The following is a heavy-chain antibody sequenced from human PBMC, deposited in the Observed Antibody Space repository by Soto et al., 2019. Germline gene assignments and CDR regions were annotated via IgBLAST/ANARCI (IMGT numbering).Heavy chain of an antibody. D-gene: IGHD3-10*01. J-gene: IGHJ4*02. CDR2: INHSGST. CDR3: ARDRGVRLDY. CDR1: GGSFSGYY. Sequence: SETLSLTCAVYGGSFSGYYWSWIRQPPGKGLEWIGEINHSGSTNYSPSLKSRVTISVDTSENQFSLKLSSVTAADTAVYYCARDRGVRLDYWGQGTLVTVSS. V-gene: IGHV4-34*01.